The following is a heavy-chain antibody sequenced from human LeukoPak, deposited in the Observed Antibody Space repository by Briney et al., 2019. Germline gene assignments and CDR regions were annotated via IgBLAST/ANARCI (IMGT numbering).Heavy chain of an antibody. Sequence: GASVKVSCKASGYTFTGYYMHWVRQAPGKGLEWMGGFDPEDGETIYAQKFQGRVTMTEDTSTDTAYMELSSLRSEDTAVYYCATGPPYSSSWYGFGYWGQGTLVTVSS. J-gene: IGHJ4*02. D-gene: IGHD6-13*01. CDR3: ATGPPYSSSWYGFGY. CDR2: FDPEDGET. CDR1: GYTFTGYY. V-gene: IGHV1-24*01.